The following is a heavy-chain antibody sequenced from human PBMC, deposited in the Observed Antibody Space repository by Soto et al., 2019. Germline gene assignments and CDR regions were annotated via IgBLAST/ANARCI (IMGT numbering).Heavy chain of an antibody. Sequence: PSSTXSLTGSFSVWCSISYFRDLIRQPPGKGLELIGCIYDDGSTKYNPSLESRVNILLDTSKNEFSIRLRSVTSADTAVYSCVSYRSDTYGDDFDVRGQGTMV. CDR2: IYDDGST. CDR3: VSYRSDTYGDDFDV. D-gene: IGHD3-10*01. J-gene: IGHJ3*01. CDR1: VWCSISYF. V-gene: IGHV4-59*03.